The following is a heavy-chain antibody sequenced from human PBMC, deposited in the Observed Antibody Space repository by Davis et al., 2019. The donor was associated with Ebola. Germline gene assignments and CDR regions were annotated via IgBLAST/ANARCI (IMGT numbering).Heavy chain of an antibody. J-gene: IGHJ5*02. V-gene: IGHV4-59*12. CDR1: GASISSYY. CDR3: ARERRGCWFDP. Sequence: SETLSLTCTVSGASISSYYWTWIRQPPGKGLEWIGYIYYSGSTYYNPSLKSRVTISVDTSKNQFSLKLSSVTAADTAVYYCARERRGCWFDPWGQGTLVTVSS. CDR2: IYYSGST.